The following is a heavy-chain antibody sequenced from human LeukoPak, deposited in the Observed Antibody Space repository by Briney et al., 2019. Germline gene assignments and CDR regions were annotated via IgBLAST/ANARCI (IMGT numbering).Heavy chain of an antibody. CDR1: GYTLTELS. CDR3: ARGDFWCGYTKYFDY. Sequence: ASVKVSCKVSGYTLTELSMHWVRQAPGKGLEWMGGFDPEDGETIYAQKFQGRVTMTEDTSTDTAYMELSSLRSEDTAVYYCARGDFWCGYTKYFDYGGRETLARASS. D-gene: IGHD3-3*01. V-gene: IGHV1-24*01. J-gene: IGHJ4*02. CDR2: FDPEDGET.